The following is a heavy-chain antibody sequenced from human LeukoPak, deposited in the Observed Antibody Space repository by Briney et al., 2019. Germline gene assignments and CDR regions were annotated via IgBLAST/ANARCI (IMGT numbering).Heavy chain of an antibody. V-gene: IGHV3-74*01. D-gene: IGHD5-12*01. Sequence: VGSLRLSCAASVFTLRGYWIDWVRQAPGKGLVWVGGIDNDGRDTIHADSVKGRFTVSRDNAKNTLYLQMNSLRAEDTAVYFCARGGFSHGFDVWGQGTVVTVSS. J-gene: IGHJ3*01. CDR1: VFTLRGYW. CDR3: ARGGFSHGFDV. CDR2: IDNDGRDT.